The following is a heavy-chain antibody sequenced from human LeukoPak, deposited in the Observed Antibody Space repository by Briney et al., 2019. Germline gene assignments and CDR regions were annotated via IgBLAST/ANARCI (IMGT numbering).Heavy chain of an antibody. V-gene: IGHV3-21*04. CDR2: ISSTSSLI. Sequence: GGSLRLSCAASGXTFSSFNMNWVRQAPGKGLEWVSSISSTSSLIWYADSLKGRFTISRDNAKNSLYLQMNSLRAEDTAVYYCARDRIAAAGTGGYYYYGMDVWGQGTTVTVSS. D-gene: IGHD6-13*01. CDR3: ARDRIAAAGTGGYYYYGMDV. J-gene: IGHJ6*02. CDR1: GXTFSSFN.